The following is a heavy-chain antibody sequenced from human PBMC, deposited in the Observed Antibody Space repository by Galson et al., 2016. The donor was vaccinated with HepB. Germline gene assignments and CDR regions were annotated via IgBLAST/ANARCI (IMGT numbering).Heavy chain of an antibody. V-gene: IGHV4-34*01. J-gene: IGHJ4*02. Sequence: SETLSLTCAVYGGSFSGYYWSWIRQPPGKGLEWIGEIGHIGTTNYNPSLKSRVTMSVDTSFSLKLTSVTAADTAVYYCARGRATKADYWGQGTLVTVSS. CDR1: GGSFSGYY. CDR2: IGHIGTT. D-gene: IGHD2-8*01. CDR3: ARGRATKADY.